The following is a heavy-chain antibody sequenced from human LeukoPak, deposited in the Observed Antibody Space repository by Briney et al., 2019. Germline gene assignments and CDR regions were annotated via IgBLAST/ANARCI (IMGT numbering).Heavy chain of an antibody. Sequence: GGSLRLSCAASGFTFSSYSMNWVRQAPGKGLEWGSYISGSSSTIYYADSVKGRFTISRDNGKNTLYLQMNSLRAEDTAVYYCARGSTYYDSSGQVPFDYWGQGTLVTVYS. CDR2: ISGSSSTI. J-gene: IGHJ4*02. CDR3: ARGSTYYDSSGQVPFDY. V-gene: IGHV3-48*01. D-gene: IGHD3-22*01. CDR1: GFTFSSYS.